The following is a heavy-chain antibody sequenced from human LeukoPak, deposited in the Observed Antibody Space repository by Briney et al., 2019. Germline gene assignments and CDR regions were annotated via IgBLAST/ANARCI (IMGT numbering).Heavy chain of an antibody. CDR2: IYYSGST. V-gene: IGHV4-59*01. CDR1: GGSISSYY. Sequence: SETLSLTCSVSGGSISSYYWSWIRQPPGKGLEWIGYIYYSGSTNYNPSLKSRVTVSVDTSKNQFSLKLSSVTAADTAVYYCARDRGYCSGGSCYRWFDPWGQGTLVTVSS. J-gene: IGHJ5*02. D-gene: IGHD2-15*01. CDR3: ARDRGYCSGGSCYRWFDP.